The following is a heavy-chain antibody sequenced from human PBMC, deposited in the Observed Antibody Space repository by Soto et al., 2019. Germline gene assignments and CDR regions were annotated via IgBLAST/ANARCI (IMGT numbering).Heavy chain of an antibody. CDR3: TTHPPRTTVPTRYYFAY. CDR2: IDSSDSYT. Sequence: PGESPKISCKGSGYSFTSYCISWVRQMPGKGLEWMGRIDSSDSYTNYSPFFQGHVTIAADKSISTAYLQWSSLKASDPAMYYYTTHPPRTTVPTRYYFAYWGRGTLVTVSS. V-gene: IGHV5-10-1*01. CDR1: GYSFTSYC. J-gene: IGHJ4*02. D-gene: IGHD4-17*01.